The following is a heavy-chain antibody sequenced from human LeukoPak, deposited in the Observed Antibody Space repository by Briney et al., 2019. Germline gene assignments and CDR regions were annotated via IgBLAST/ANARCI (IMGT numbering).Heavy chain of an antibody. J-gene: IGHJ4*02. CDR1: GFTFSSYG. CDR2: ISGSGGST. Sequence: GGSLRLSCAASGFTFSSYGMSWVRQAPGKGLEWVSAISGSGGSTYYADSVKGRFTISRDNSKNTLYLQMNSLRAEDTAVYYCAKNVLRYLDWSRGPVDYWGQGTLVTVSS. D-gene: IGHD3-9*01. V-gene: IGHV3-23*01. CDR3: AKNVLRYLDWSRGPVDY.